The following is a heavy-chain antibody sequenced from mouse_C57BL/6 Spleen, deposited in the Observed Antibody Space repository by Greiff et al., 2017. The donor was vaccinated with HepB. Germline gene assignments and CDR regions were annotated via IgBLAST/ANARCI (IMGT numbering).Heavy chain of an antibody. CDR2: IDPENGDT. Sequence: EVQLQQSGAELVRPGASVKLSCTASGFNIKDDYMHWVKQRPEQGLEWIGWIDPENGDTEYASKFQGKATITADTSSNTAYLQLSSLTSEDTAVCYCTTFGKGYFDYWGQGTTLTVSS. V-gene: IGHV14-4*01. CDR1: GFNIKDDY. D-gene: IGHD2-1*01. CDR3: TTFGKGYFDY. J-gene: IGHJ2*01.